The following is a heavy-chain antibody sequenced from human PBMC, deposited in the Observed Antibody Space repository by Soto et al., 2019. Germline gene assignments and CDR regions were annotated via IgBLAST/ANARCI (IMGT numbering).Heavy chain of an antibody. CDR1: VCIFSSYT. D-gene: IGHD1-1*01. CDR3: AKNKETGKKGGLGY. J-gene: IGHJ4*02. CDR2: ISGGGGTT. V-gene: IGHV3-23*01. Sequence: PVGSLRLSCASSVCIFSSYTMSWVRHAPGKGLEWVSTISGGGGTTFYADSVKGRFTISRDNSKNTLYLQMNSLGADDTAVYYCAKNKETGKKGGLGYWGQGTLVKVSS.